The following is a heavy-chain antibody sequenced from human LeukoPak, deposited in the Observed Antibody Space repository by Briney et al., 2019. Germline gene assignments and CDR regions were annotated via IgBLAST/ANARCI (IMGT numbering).Heavy chain of an antibody. Sequence: GGSLRLSCAASGFSFSNYGMSWVRQAPGKGLEWVSAIGGSGGTTYYADSMKGRVAVSRDNSKSTVYLQMNSLRAEDTALYYCARDSRFKKVADRPGDYYPYYMDVWGKGTTVIVSS. D-gene: IGHD6-6*01. CDR1: GFSFSNYG. J-gene: IGHJ6*03. CDR3: ARDSRFKKVADRPGDYYPYYMDV. CDR2: IGGSGGTT. V-gene: IGHV3-23*01.